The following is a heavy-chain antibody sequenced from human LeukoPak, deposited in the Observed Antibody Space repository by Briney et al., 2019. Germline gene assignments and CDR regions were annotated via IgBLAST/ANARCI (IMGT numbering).Heavy chain of an antibody. CDR2: INWNGGST. D-gene: IGHD7-27*01. Sequence: GGSLRLSCAASGFIFDNYGLNWVRQAPGKGLEWVSGINWNGGSTAYADSVKARFTISRDNAKNSLFLQMNSLRAEDTALYYCASRTWGISTFDIWGQGTMVTVSS. V-gene: IGHV3-20*04. CDR3: ASRTWGISTFDI. J-gene: IGHJ3*02. CDR1: GFIFDNYG.